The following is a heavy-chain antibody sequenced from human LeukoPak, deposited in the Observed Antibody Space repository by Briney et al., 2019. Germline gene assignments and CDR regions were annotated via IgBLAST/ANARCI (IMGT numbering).Heavy chain of an antibody. CDR2: ISSSGSTI. CDR1: GFTFSDYY. D-gene: IGHD6-13*01. J-gene: IGHJ4*02. V-gene: IGHV3-11*01. Sequence: GGSLRLSCAASGFTFSDYYMSWIRQAPGKGLKWVSYISSSGSTIYYADSVKGRFTISRDNAKNSLYLQMNSLRAEDTALYYCAKGTSSWHEFDYWGQGTLVTVSS. CDR3: AKGTSSWHEFDY.